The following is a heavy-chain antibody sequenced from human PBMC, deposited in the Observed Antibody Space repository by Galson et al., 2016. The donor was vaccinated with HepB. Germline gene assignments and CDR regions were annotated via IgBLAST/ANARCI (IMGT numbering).Heavy chain of an antibody. V-gene: IGHV3-21*06. CDR2: ISSRGTYI. D-gene: IGHD3-3*01. CDR1: GFTFSGFS. CDR3: ARENLEKDSSESGDSYVPYFDS. Sequence: SLRLSCAVSGFTFSGFSMTWVRQAPGKGLEWVSCISSRGTYIHYADSVKGRFTISRDNAKNSLYLQMNRLRAEDTAIYYCARENLEKDSSESGDSYVPYFDSWGQGTLVTVSS. J-gene: IGHJ4*02.